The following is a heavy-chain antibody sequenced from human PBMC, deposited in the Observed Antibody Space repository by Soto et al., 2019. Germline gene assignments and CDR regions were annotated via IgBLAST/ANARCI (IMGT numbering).Heavy chain of an antibody. D-gene: IGHD5-18*01. Sequence: VGSLRLSCSASGFTFSSYAMHWVRQAPGKGLEYVSAISSNGGSTYYADSVKGRFTISRDNSKNTLYLQMSSLRAEDTAVYYCVKDLVDTDMVRPFLNYWGQGTLVTVSS. J-gene: IGHJ4*02. V-gene: IGHV3-64D*06. CDR1: GFTFSSYA. CDR3: VKDLVDTDMVRPFLNY. CDR2: ISSNGGST.